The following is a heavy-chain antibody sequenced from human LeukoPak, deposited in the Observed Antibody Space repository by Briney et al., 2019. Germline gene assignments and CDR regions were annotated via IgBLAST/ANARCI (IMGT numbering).Heavy chain of an antibody. J-gene: IGHJ4*02. CDR3: ARVLYCSGSSCYSLRD. D-gene: IGHD2-15*01. V-gene: IGHV7-4-1*02. CDR1: GYTFTSYA. Sequence: AASVNVSCKASGYTFTSYAMNWVRQAPGQGLEWMGWINTNTGNPTYAQGFTGRFVFSLDTSVSTAYLQISSLKAEDTAVYYCARVLYCSGSSCYSLRDWGQGTLVTVSS. CDR2: INTNTGNP.